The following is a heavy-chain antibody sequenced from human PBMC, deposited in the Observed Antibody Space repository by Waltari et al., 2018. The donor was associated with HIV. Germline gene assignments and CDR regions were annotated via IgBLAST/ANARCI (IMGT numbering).Heavy chain of an antibody. V-gene: IGHV3-15*02. J-gene: IGHJ4*02. Sequence: EGQLVESGGALVQPGGWLSLSWTALGLIFREEWRTLVRQVTGKGLEWVAHIRSRADGGTTDYAAVVKGRFTVSRDDSNTILYLQMNNLKTEDSGVYYCTTEETYASGTYFDYWGQGTLVTVSS. CDR3: TTEETYASGTYFDY. D-gene: IGHD3-10*01. CDR2: IRSRADGGTT. CDR1: GLIFREEW.